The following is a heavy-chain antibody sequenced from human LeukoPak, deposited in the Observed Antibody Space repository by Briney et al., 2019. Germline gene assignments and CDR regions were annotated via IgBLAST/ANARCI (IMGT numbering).Heavy chain of an antibody. J-gene: IGHJ4*02. D-gene: IGHD5-12*01. CDR3: ARELNIVATITSDY. V-gene: IGHV3-21*01. Sequence: PGGSLRLSCAASGFTFSSYSMTWVRQAPGKGLEWVSSISSSSSYIYYADSVKGRFTISRDNAKNSLYLQVNSLRAEDTAVYYCARELNIVATITSDYWGQGTLVTVSS. CDR1: GFTFSSYS. CDR2: ISSSSSYI.